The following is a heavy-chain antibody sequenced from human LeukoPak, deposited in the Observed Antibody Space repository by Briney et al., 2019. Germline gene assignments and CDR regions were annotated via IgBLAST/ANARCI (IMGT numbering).Heavy chain of an antibody. Sequence: GGSLRLSCAASGFTFSSYAMSWVRRTPGKGLEWVSYISGSSSYIYYADSLKGRFTVSRDNTNTSLYLQMTSLRAEDTAVYYCARSQGTLTSPFDSWGHGTLVTVSS. CDR3: ARSQGTLTSPFDS. V-gene: IGHV3-21*06. D-gene: IGHD2-21*02. J-gene: IGHJ4*01. CDR2: ISGSSSYI. CDR1: GFTFSSYA.